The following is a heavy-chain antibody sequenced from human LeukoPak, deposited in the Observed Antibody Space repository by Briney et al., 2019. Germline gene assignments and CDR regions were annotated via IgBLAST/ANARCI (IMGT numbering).Heavy chain of an antibody. CDR1: GFTFSSYA. V-gene: IGHV3-30-3*01. J-gene: IGHJ6*02. D-gene: IGHD3-3*01. Sequence: PGGSLRLSCAASGFTFSSYAMHWVRQAPGKGLEWVAVISYDGSNKYYADSVKGRFTISRDNSKNTLYLQMNSLRAEDTAVCYCARDTLTYYDFWSGYHFYYGMDVWGQGTTVTVS. CDR3: ARDTLTYYDFWSGYHFYYGMDV. CDR2: ISYDGSNK.